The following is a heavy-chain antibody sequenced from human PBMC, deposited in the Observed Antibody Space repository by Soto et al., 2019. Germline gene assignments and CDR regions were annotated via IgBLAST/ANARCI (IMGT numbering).Heavy chain of an antibody. D-gene: IGHD3-22*01. Sequence: QVQLVESGGGVVQPGRSLRLSCAASGFTFSSYGMHWVRQAPGKGLEWVAVISYDGSNKYYADSVKGRFTISRDNSKNTLYLQMNSLRAEDTAVYYCAKVLYDSSGYLSASLDYWCQGTLVTVSS. CDR2: ISYDGSNK. CDR1: GFTFSSYG. V-gene: IGHV3-30*18. CDR3: AKVLYDSSGYLSASLDY. J-gene: IGHJ4*02.